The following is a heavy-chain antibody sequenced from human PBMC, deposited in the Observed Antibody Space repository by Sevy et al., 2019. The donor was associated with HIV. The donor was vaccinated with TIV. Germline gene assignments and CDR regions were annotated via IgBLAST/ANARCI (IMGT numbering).Heavy chain of an antibody. V-gene: IGHV3-23*01. CDR1: GFTFSSYA. D-gene: IGHD2-15*01. CDR3: AKLNCSDGNCFSIDY. Sequence: GGSLRLSCAASGFTFSSYAMTWVRQAPGKGLEWVSGISASGASTYYADSVKGRFTISRDNSKNTLYLQINSLRAEDTAVYYCAKLNCSDGNCFSIDYWGQGTLVTVSS. CDR2: ISASGAST. J-gene: IGHJ4*02.